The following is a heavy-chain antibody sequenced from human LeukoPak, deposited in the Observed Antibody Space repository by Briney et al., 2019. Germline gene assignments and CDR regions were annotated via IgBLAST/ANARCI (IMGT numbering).Heavy chain of an antibody. CDR3: ARDQGDSGYDGSYWYFDL. D-gene: IGHD5-12*01. CDR1: GYTFTSYY. CDR2: INPSGGST. Sequence: ASVKVSCKASGYTFTSYYIHWVRQAPGQGLEWMGIINPSGGSTSYAQKFQGRVTMTRDTSTSTVYMELSSLRSEDTAVYYCARDQGDSGYDGSYWYFDLWGRGTLVTVSS. V-gene: IGHV1-46*01. J-gene: IGHJ2*01.